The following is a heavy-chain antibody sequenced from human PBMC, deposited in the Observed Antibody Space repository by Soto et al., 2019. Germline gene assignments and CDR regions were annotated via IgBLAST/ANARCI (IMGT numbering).Heavy chain of an antibody. J-gene: IGHJ4*02. D-gene: IGHD6-19*01. CDR2: INPSGGST. V-gene: IGHV1-46*01. CDR3: ARDPLGVAVAGIFDY. Sequence: QVQLVQSGAEVKKPGASVKVSCKASGYTFTSYYMHWVRQAPGQGLEWMGIINPSGGSTSYAQKLQGRVTMTRDTSTSTVYMELSSLRYEDTAVYYCARDPLGVAVAGIFDYWGQGTLVTVSS. CDR1: GYTFTSYY.